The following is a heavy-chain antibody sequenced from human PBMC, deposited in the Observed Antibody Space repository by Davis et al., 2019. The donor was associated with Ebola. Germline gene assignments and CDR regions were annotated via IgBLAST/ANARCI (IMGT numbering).Heavy chain of an antibody. J-gene: IGHJ4*01. Sequence: GESLKISCAVSGVTFRNYVMSWVRQAPGKGLEWVSSISSSGGNSFYMDSVKGRFYIDRDNPKNTVHLQMHRLRAEDTAVYYCARLPSGVGRALDYWGHGTLVTVSS. CDR1: GVTFRNYV. CDR3: ARLPSGVGRALDY. V-gene: IGHV3-23*01. CDR2: ISSSGGNS. D-gene: IGHD5-12*01.